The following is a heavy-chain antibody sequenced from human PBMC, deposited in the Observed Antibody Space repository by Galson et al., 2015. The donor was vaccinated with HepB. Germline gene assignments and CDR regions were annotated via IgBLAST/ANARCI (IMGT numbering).Heavy chain of an antibody. CDR1: GFTFSSYA. CDR2: ISYDGSNK. D-gene: IGHD3-10*01. V-gene: IGHV3-30*04. J-gene: IGHJ4*02. Sequence: SLRLSCAASGFTFSSYAMHWVRQAPGKGLEWVAVISYDGSNKYYADSVKGRFTISRDNSKNTLYLQMNSLRAEDTAVYYCARDAGPMVRGLGIGYWGQGTLVTVSS. CDR3: ARDAGPMVRGLGIGY.